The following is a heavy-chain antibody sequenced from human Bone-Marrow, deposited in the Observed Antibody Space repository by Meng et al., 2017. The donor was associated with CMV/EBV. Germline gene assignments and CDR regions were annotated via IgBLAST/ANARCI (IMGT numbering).Heavy chain of an antibody. CDR1: GYTFTSYY. CDR3: ARAPSTFGGVIVHPPDY. J-gene: IGHJ4*03. D-gene: IGHD3-16*02. V-gene: IGHV1-46*01. CDR2: INPSGGST. Sequence: ASVKVSCKASGYTFTSYYMHWVRQAPGQGLEWMGIINPSGGSTSYAQKFQGRVTMTRDTSTSTVYMELSSLSSEDTALYYCARAPSTFGGVIVHPPDYWGQGTMVTVSS.